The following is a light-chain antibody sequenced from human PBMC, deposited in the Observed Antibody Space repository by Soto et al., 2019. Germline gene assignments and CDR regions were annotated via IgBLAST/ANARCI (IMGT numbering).Light chain of an antibody. CDR1: QNIRNW. CDR2: AAS. V-gene: IGKV1-17*01. J-gene: IGKJ4*01. CDR3: LQHNSYPLT. Sequence: DIQMTQSPSTLSASVGDSGTITCRASQNIRNWLAWYQQKPGKAPKRLIYAASSLQSGVPSRFSGSGSGTEFTLTISSLQPEDFATYYCLQHNSYPLTCGGGTKVDIK.